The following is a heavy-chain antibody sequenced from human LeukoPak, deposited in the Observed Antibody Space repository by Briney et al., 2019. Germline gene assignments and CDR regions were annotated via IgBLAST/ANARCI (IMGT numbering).Heavy chain of an antibody. CDR2: IYYSGST. Sequence: SETLSLTCTVSGGSISSYYWSWIRQPPGKGLEWIGYIYYSGSTNYNPSLTSRVTISVDTSKNQFSLRLTSVTAAYTAVYFCARHGIWFGDTNRWFDPWGQGTLVTVSS. CDR3: ARHGIWFGDTNRWFDP. CDR1: GGSISSYY. D-gene: IGHD3-10*01. J-gene: IGHJ5*02. V-gene: IGHV4-59*08.